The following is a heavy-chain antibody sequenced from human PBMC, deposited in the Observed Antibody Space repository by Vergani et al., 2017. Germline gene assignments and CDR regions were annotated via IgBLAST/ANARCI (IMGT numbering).Heavy chain of an antibody. V-gene: IGHV3-23*01. D-gene: IGHD5-12*01. CDR2: ISGSGGST. CDR1: GFTFSSYA. J-gene: IGHJ6*02. CDR3: ARDRGYSGYDPQGDYGMDV. Sequence: EVQLLESGGGLVQPGGSLRLSCAASGFTFSSYAMSWVRQAPGKGLEWVSAISGSGGSTYYADSVKGRFTISRDNSKNTLYLQMNSLRAEDTAVYYCARDRGYSGYDPQGDYGMDVWGQGTTVTVSS.